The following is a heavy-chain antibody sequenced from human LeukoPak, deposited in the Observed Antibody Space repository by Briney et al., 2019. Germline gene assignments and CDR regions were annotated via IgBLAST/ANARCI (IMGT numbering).Heavy chain of an antibody. CDR1: GYTFTDYF. Sequence: ASVKVSCKASGYTFTDYFIHWVRQAPGQGLEWMGWIRPNSGDTHYAQRFQGRVTMTRYTSVSTAHMELSSLRSDDTAIYYCARNYGHNSKYFDFWGQGTLVTVSS. CDR2: IRPNSGDT. CDR3: ARNYGHNSKYFDF. D-gene: IGHD4-17*01. V-gene: IGHV1-2*02. J-gene: IGHJ4*02.